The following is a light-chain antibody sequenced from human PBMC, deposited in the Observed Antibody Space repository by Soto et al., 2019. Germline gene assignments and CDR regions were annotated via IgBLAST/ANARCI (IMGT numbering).Light chain of an antibody. CDR1: QTISSW. J-gene: IGKJ1*01. Sequence: DIQMTQSPSTLSGSVGDRVTITCRASQTISSWLAWYQQKPGKAPKLLIYDASSLESGVPSRFSGSGSGTEFTLTISSLQPEDFAVYYCQQYGSSLWTFGQGTKVDIK. CDR2: DAS. V-gene: IGKV1-5*01. CDR3: QQYGSSLWT.